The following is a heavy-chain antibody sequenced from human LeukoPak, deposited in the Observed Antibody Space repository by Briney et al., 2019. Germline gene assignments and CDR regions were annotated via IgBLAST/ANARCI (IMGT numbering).Heavy chain of an antibody. D-gene: IGHD1-1*01. CDR1: GFRCSAYA. CDR3: VPKGNEGY. CDR2: ISPNGDNT. Sequence: GGSLRLSCSASGFRCSAYAMHWVRQAPGKGLEYVSAISPNGDNTYYADSVRGRFSISRDNTKNTLYLQMNSLRPEDTAVYYCVPKGNEGYWGQGTLVTVSS. V-gene: IGHV3-64D*06. J-gene: IGHJ4*02.